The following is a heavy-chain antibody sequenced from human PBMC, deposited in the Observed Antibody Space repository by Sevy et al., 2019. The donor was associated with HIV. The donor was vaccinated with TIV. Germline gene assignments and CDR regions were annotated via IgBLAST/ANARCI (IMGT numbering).Heavy chain of an antibody. CDR3: ARESASGTPGGVYYYYYNMDV. V-gene: IGHV3-48*01. Sequence: GGSLRLSCAASGFTFSSFSMNWVRQAPGKGPEWISYISTRSSAIYYADSMKGRFTISRDNSKNSLYLQMNSLRSEDTAVYYCARESASGTPGGVYYYYYNMDVWGQGTTVTVSS. J-gene: IGHJ6*02. CDR2: ISTRSSAI. D-gene: IGHD6-13*01. CDR1: GFTFSSFS.